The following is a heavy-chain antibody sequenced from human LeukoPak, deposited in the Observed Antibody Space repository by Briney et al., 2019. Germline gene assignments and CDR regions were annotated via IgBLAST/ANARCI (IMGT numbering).Heavy chain of an antibody. CDR2: IYYSGST. D-gene: IGHD2-21*01. J-gene: IGHJ4*02. CDR1: GGSVSSGSYY. CDR3: ARDGPPYCGGDCFDY. V-gene: IGHV4-61*01. Sequence: SETLSLTCTVSGGSVSSGSYYWSWIRQPPGKGLEWIGYIYYSGSTNYNPSLKGRVTISVDTSKNQFSLKLSSVTAADTAVYYCARDGPPYCGGDCFDYWGQGTLVTVSS.